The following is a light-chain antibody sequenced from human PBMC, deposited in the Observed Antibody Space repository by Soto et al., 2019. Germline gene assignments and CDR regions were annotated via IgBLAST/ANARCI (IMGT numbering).Light chain of an antibody. Sequence: IVLTQSPGTLSLSPGEGATLSCRTSQSVSIRHLAWYQQRPGQAPWLLIYATSDRATGTPDRFSGSGSGTDFTLTITSLEPEDFAVYYCQQYGTSWTFGQGTKVEI. CDR3: QQYGTSWT. V-gene: IGKV3-20*01. CDR1: QSVSIRH. CDR2: ATS. J-gene: IGKJ1*01.